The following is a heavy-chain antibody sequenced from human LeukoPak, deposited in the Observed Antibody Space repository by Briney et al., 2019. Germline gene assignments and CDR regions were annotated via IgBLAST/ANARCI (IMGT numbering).Heavy chain of an antibody. CDR2: TYYRSKWYN. V-gene: IGHV6-1*01. CDR1: GDSVSSNSAA. Sequence: SQTLSLTCAISGDSVSSNSAAWNWIRQSPSRGLEWLGRTYYRSKWYNDYAVSVKSRITINPDTSKNQFSLKLSSVTAADTAVYYCARVEGSDYGGNLFDYWGQGTLVTVSS. J-gene: IGHJ4*02. D-gene: IGHD4-23*01. CDR3: ARVEGSDYGGNLFDY.